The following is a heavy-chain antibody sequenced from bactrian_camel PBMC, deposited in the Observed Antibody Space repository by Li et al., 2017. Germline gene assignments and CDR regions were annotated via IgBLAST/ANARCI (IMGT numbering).Heavy chain of an antibody. CDR1: LNLDSRYC. CDR2: INSAGDVT. D-gene: IGHD3*01. Sequence: VQLVESGGGSVQAGGSLRLSCAMSLNLDSRYCLGWVRQAPGKGLEWVSVINSAGDVTYYEDSVKGRFTISRDNAKNMLNLQMNSLKTEDTAVYYCATAPGLKYRGQGTQVTVS. CDR3: ATAPGLKY. J-gene: IGHJ4*01. V-gene: IGHV3S1*01.